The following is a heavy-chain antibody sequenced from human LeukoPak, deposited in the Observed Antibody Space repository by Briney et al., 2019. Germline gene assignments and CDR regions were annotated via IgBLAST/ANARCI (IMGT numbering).Heavy chain of an antibody. J-gene: IGHJ3*02. V-gene: IGHV4-39*01. D-gene: IGHD3-22*01. CDR2: IYYSGST. CDR1: GGSISSSSYY. CDR3: ARVSPSYYEDAIDI. Sequence: SETLSLTCTVSGGSISSSSYYWGWIRQPPGKGLEWIGSIYYSGSTYYNPSLKSRVTISVDTSKNQFSLKLSSVTAADTAVYYCARVSPSYYEDAIDIWGQGTMVTVSS.